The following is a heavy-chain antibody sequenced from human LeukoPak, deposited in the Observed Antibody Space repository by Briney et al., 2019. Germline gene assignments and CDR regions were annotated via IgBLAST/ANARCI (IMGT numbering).Heavy chain of an antibody. J-gene: IGHJ4*02. CDR1: GFTFSNAW. CDR3: VSQWFDY. Sequence: GGSLRLSCAASGFTFSNAWMNWVRQAPGKGLEWVARIKTKTDGGTTDYAAPVKGRFTISRDDSKNTVYLQMNSLKTEDTAIYYCVSQWFDYWGQGTLVTVS. CDR2: IKTKTDGGTT. V-gene: IGHV3-15*01. D-gene: IGHD2-8*01.